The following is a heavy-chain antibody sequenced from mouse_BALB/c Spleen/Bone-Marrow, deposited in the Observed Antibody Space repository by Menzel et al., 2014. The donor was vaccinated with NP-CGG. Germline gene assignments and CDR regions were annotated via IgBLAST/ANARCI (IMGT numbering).Heavy chain of an antibody. CDR3: ARDYDEWFAY. CDR2: IWAGGST. CDR1: GFSLTSYG. Sequence: VQLQESGPGLVSPSQSLSIPCTVSGFSLTSYGVHWVRPPPGKGLEWLGVIWAGGSTNYNSALMSRLSISKDNSKSQVFLKMNSLQTDDTAMYYCARDYDEWFAYWGQGTLVTVSA. J-gene: IGHJ3*01. D-gene: IGHD2-12*01. V-gene: IGHV2-9*02.